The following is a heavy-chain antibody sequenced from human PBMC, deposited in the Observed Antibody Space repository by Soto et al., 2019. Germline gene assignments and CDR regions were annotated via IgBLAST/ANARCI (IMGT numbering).Heavy chain of an antibody. Sequence: QVQLVQSGAEVKRPGSSVKVSCKASGDTFAFHSNNWVRQAPGLGLEWMGRINPILSMSNYAQRFQGRVTMTADKSTSTAYMVLSSLRSEDTAIYYCATSYGSGYRAFDYWGQGALVTVSS. CDR1: GDTFAFHS. D-gene: IGHD3-10*01. V-gene: IGHV1-69*02. CDR3: ATSYGSGYRAFDY. J-gene: IGHJ4*02. CDR2: INPILSMS.